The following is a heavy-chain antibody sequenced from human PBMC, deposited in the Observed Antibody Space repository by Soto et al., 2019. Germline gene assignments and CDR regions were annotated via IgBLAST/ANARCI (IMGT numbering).Heavy chain of an antibody. CDR2: INANNGGA. V-gene: IGHV1-2*02. J-gene: IGHJ5*02. CDR3: AREGGSETLQPSYNWFDT. Sequence: QVQLVQSGAEVKKPGASVKVSCKASGYTFTDYHIHCVRQAPGQGLEFMGWINANNGGAGSAQQFQGRVTVTRDTSITTVYMELGNLRSDDTAVYYCAREGGSETLQPSYNWFDTWGQGTLVTVSS. CDR1: GYTFTDYH. D-gene: IGHD6-25*01.